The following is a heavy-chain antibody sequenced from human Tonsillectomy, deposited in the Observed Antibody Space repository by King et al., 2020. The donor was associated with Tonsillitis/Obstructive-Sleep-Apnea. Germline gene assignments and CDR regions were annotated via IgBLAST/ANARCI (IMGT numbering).Heavy chain of an antibody. V-gene: IGHV4-4*02. CDR3: ARGGTTVVIDAFDI. D-gene: IGHD4-23*01. CDR1: GGSISSSNW. Sequence: VQLQESGPGLVKPSGTLSLTCAGSGGSISSSNWWSWVRQPPGEGLEWIGEIYHRGSTHYNPSLKSRVTISVDKSKNQFSLKLSSVTAADTAVYYCARGGTTVVIDAFDIWGQGTMVTVSS. CDR2: IYHRGST. J-gene: IGHJ3*02.